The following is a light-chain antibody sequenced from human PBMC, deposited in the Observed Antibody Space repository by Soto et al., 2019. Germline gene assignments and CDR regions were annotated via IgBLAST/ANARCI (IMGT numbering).Light chain of an antibody. V-gene: IGLV2-14*01. CDR1: NSDVGGFDF. CDR2: EVT. J-gene: IGLJ1*01. Sequence: QSVRTQPASVSGSPGQSITISCTGTNSDVGGFDFVSWCQHHPGKAPKLMIYEVTNRPSGVSDRFSGSKSGSTASLTISGLQAEDEADYYCSSYSTSSTLYVFGTGTKVTVL. CDR3: SSYSTSSTLYV.